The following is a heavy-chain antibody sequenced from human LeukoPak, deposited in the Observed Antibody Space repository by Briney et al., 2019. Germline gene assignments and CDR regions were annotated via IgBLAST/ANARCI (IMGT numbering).Heavy chain of an antibody. CDR1: GGTFSSYA. V-gene: IGHV1-69*04. CDR3: ASQQQLVRGYFDY. CDR2: IIPILGIA. Sequence: ASVKVSCKASGGTFSSYAISWVRQAPGQGLEWMGRIIPILGIANYAQKFQGRVTITADKSTSIAYMELSSLRSEDTAVYYCASQQQLVRGYFDYWGQGTLVTVSS. D-gene: IGHD6-13*01. J-gene: IGHJ4*02.